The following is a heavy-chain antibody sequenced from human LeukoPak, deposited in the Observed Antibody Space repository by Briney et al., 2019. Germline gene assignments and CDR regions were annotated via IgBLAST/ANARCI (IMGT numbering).Heavy chain of an antibody. Sequence: GASLRLSCAASGFTFSSYGTHWVRQAPGKGLEWVAVISYSGSNKYYADSVKGRFTISRDNSKNTLYLQMNSLRAEDTAVYHCARDRMGYSGYDPDYWGQGTLVTVSS. J-gene: IGHJ4*02. CDR3: ARDRMGYSGYDPDY. V-gene: IGHV3-30*03. CDR2: ISYSGSNK. CDR1: GFTFSSYG. D-gene: IGHD5-12*01.